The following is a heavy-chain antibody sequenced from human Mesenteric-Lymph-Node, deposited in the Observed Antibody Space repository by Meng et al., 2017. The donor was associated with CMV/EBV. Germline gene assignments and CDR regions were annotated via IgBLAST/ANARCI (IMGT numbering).Heavy chain of an antibody. J-gene: IGHJ4*02. Sequence: SETLSLTCVISGDSVSSNSAAWNWIRQSPSRGLEWLGRTYHKSKWFNDYAISPKSRQPISPDTSNNQFSLQLHSVTPEDTAVYYCARDLAVPGTVGYFFDYWGQGTLVTVSS. CDR3: ARDLAVPGTVGYFFDY. CDR2: TYHKSKWFN. V-gene: IGHV6-1*01. CDR1: GDSVSSNSAA. D-gene: IGHD6-19*01.